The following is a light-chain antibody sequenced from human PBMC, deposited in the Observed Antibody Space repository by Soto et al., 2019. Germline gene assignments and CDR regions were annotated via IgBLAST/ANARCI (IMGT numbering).Light chain of an antibody. CDR2: GAS. J-gene: IGKJ5*01. Sequence: MSQAPGTLSLTPGERATLSCRASQSVSSSYLAWYQQKPGQAPRLLIYGASSRATGIPDRFSGSGSGTDFTLTISRLEPEDFAVYYCQQYGSSLITFGQGTDWRL. V-gene: IGKV3-20*01. CDR1: QSVSSSY. CDR3: QQYGSSLIT.